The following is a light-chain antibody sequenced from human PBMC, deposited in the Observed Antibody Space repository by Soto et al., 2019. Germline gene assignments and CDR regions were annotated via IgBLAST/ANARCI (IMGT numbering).Light chain of an antibody. V-gene: IGKV1-33*01. CDR3: QQYDNLLFT. J-gene: IGKJ3*01. Sequence: DIQMTQSPSSLSASVGDRVTITCQASQDISNYLNWYQQTPGKAPKLLIYDASNLKTGVPSRFSGSGSGTDFTFTISSLQPEDIATYYCQQYDNLLFTFGPGNKVDIK. CDR1: QDISNY. CDR2: DAS.